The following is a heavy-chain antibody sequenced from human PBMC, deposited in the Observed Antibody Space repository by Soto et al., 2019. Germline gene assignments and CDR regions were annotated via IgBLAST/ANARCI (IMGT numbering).Heavy chain of an antibody. CDR1: GYTFTRYG. D-gene: IGHD3-10*01. CDR2: ISAYNGNT. J-gene: IGHJ4*02. CDR3: ARVFMIRGVIWSPRWDY. Sequence: QGQLVQSGAEVKKPGASVKVSCKASGYTFTRYGISWVRQAPEQGLEWMGWISAYNGNTNYAQKLQGRVTMTTDTSTSTAYMELRSLRSDDTAVYYCARVFMIRGVIWSPRWDYWGQGTLVTVSS. V-gene: IGHV1-18*01.